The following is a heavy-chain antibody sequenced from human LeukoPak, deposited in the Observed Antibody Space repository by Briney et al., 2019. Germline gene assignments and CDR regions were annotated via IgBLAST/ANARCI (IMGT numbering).Heavy chain of an antibody. CDR1: GDSISSSNYY. CDR3: ARETVSHWGGYYGMNV. V-gene: IGHV4-39*07. Sequence: SETLSLTCSVSGDSISSSNYYWGWIRQPPGKGLQWIGSIYYSGSTNYNPSLKSRVTISVDTSKNQFSLELSSVTAADTAVYYCARETVSHWGGYYGMNVWGQGTTVTVSS. D-gene: IGHD3-16*01. CDR2: IYYSGST. J-gene: IGHJ6*02.